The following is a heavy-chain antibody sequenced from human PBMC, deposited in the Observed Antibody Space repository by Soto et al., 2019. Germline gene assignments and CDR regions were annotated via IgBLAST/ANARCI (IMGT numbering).Heavy chain of an antibody. CDR3: ARDVSDYVLDV. J-gene: IGHJ6*02. D-gene: IGHD4-17*01. CDR2: ISYDGRHI. CDR1: GFIFSNYA. Sequence: QLHLVESGGGVVQPGNSLRLSCTASGFIFSNYAMHWVRQAPGKGLEWVALISYDGRHIYYADSVKGRFAISRDNSKNTRDLVMNSLRREDTAMYYCARDVSDYVLDVWGQGTTVNVSS. V-gene: IGHV3-30*09.